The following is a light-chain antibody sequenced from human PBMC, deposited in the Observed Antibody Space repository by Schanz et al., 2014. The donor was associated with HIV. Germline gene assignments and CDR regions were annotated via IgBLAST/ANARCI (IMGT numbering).Light chain of an antibody. V-gene: IGLV2-14*03. CDR1: SRDFGDYNY. CDR3: SSYAGSYTLV. Sequence: QAVLTQPASVSGSPGQSITISCTGTSRDFGDYNYASWYQQHPGKAPKLMIYDVSNRPSGVSNRFSGSKSGNTASLTISGLQAEDEADYYCSSYAGSYTLVFGGGTKLTVL. J-gene: IGLJ2*01. CDR2: DVS.